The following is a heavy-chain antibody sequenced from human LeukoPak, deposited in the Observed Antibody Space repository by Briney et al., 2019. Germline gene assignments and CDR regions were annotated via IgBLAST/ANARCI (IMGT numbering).Heavy chain of an antibody. J-gene: IGHJ4*02. Sequence: SENLSLNCAVSGYSISSGYYWGWIRQPPGKGLEWIGSIYHSGSTYYNPSLKSRVTISVDTSKNQFSLKLSSVTAADTAVYYCASLGITMVRGVIIEGGLFDYWGQGTLVTVSS. CDR2: IYHSGST. V-gene: IGHV4-38-2*01. CDR3: ASLGITMVRGVIIEGGLFDY. D-gene: IGHD3-10*01. CDR1: GYSISSGYY.